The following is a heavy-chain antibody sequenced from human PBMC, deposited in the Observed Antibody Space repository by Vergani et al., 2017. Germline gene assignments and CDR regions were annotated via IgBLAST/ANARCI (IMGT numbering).Heavy chain of an antibody. CDR1: GFSLTTGGEG. V-gene: IGHV2-5*01. Sequence: QITLRESGPTLVKPTQTLTLTCTFSGFSLTTGGEGVGWIRPPPGRALEWLAFVYWNDDERYSPSLKSRVTITKDTSKNEVILTMATMDPVDTATYYCVHRLGYFDWDGAFDVRGPGTMVTVSS. CDR2: VYWNDDE. J-gene: IGHJ3*01. D-gene: IGHD3-9*01. CDR3: VHRLGYFDWDGAFDV.